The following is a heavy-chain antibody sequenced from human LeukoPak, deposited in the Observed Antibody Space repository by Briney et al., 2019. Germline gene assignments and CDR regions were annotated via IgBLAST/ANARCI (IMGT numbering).Heavy chain of an antibody. D-gene: IGHD3-10*01. CDR2: ISWNSGSI. CDR1: GFTFDDYA. V-gene: IGHV3-9*01. Sequence: GGSLRLSCAASGFTFDDYAMHWVRQAPGKGLEWVSGISWNSGSIGYADSVKGRFTISRDNAKNSLYLQMNSLRAEDTALYYCAKDIGSGSYYYFDYWGQGTLVTVSS. J-gene: IGHJ4*02. CDR3: AKDIGSGSYYYFDY.